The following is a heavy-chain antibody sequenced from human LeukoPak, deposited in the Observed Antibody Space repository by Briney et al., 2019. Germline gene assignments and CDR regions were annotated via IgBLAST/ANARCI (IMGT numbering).Heavy chain of an antibody. CDR1: GFTFSGSA. CDR2: IRSKANSYAT. J-gene: IGHJ4*02. Sequence: QTGGSLRLSCAASGFTFSGSAMHWVCQASGKGLEWVGRIRSKANSYATTYAASVKGRFTISRDDSKNTAYLQMNSLKTEDTAVYYCTTTTVTLDYWGQGTLVTVSS. D-gene: IGHD4-17*01. CDR3: TTTTVTLDY. V-gene: IGHV3-73*01.